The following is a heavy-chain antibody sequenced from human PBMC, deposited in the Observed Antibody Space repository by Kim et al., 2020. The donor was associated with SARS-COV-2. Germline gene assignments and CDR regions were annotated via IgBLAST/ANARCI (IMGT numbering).Heavy chain of an antibody. CDR1: GYTFTSYG. V-gene: IGHV1-18*01. Sequence: ASVKVSCKASGYTFTSYGISWVRQAPGQGLEWMGWISAYNGNTNYAQKLQGRVTMTTDTSTSTAYMELRSLRSDDTAVYYCARVRRVSYYDSSGQGAFDIWGQGTMVTVSS. CDR3: ARVRRVSYYDSSGQGAFDI. J-gene: IGHJ3*02. D-gene: IGHD3-22*01. CDR2: ISAYNGNT.